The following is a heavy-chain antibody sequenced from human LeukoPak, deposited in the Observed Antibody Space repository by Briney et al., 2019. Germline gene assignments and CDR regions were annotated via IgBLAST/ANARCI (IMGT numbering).Heavy chain of an antibody. CDR1: GFTFSSYA. J-gene: IGHJ4*02. CDR3: AKDRVARKGGYPAESDY. V-gene: IGHV3-23*01. CDR2: ISSSGGST. D-gene: IGHD3-16*02. Sequence: GGSLRLSCAASGFTFSSYAMSWVRQAPGKGLEWVSAISSSGGSTYYADSVKGRFTISRDNSKNTLYLQMNSLRAEDTAVYYCAKDRVARKGGYPAESDYWGQGTLVTVSS.